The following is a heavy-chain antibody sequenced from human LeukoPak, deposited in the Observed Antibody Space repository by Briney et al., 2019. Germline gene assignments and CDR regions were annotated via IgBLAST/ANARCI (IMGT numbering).Heavy chain of an antibody. CDR2: IYYNGST. V-gene: IGHV4-59*01. CDR1: GGSISGFY. CDR3: ARVGRGFGEGGWFDP. D-gene: IGHD3-10*01. J-gene: IGHJ5*02. Sequence: KPSETLSLTCTVSGGSISGFYWSWTRQPPGKGLEWLGYIYYNGSTNYNPSLKSRVTISVDTSKNQFSLKLSSVTAADTAVYYCARVGRGFGEGGWFDPWGQGTLVTVSS.